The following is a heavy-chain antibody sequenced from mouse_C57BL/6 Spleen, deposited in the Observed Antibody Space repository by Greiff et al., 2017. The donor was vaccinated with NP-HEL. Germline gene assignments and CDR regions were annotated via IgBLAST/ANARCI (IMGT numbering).Heavy chain of an antibody. V-gene: IGHV14-4*01. CDR2: IDPENGDT. CDR1: GFNIKDDY. Sequence: EVQLKQSGAELVRPGASVKLSCTASGFNIKDDYMHWVKQRPEQGLEWIGWIDPENGDTEYASKFQGKATITADTSSNTAYLQLSSLTSEDTAVYYCTTGYEYFDVWGTGTTVTVSS. J-gene: IGHJ1*03. CDR3: TTGYEYFDV. D-gene: IGHD2-2*01.